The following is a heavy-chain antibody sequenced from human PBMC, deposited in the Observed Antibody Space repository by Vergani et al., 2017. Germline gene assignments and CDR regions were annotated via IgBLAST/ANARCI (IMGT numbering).Heavy chain of an antibody. CDR3: ARTPYYYDSSGYPYHNWFDP. J-gene: IGHJ5*02. CDR2: IFSNDEK. D-gene: IGHD3-22*01. CDR1: GFSLSNARMG. Sequence: QVTLKESGPVLVKPTETLTLTCTVSGFSLSNARMGVSWIRQPPGKALEWLAHIFSNDEKSYSTSLKTRLTISKDTSKNQVVLTMTNMDPVDTATYYCARTPYYYDSSGYPYHNWFDPWGQGTLVTVSS. V-gene: IGHV2-26*01.